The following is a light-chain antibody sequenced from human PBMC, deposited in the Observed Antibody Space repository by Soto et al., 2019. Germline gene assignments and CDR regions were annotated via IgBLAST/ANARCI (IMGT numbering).Light chain of an antibody. CDR1: QSISSY. CDR3: QQSYTIPLT. Sequence: DIQMTQSPSSLSASVGDRVTITCRASQSISSYLNWYQQKPGKAPKLLIYAASSLQSGVPSRFSGSGSGTDFTLTISSLQPDYCATYYCQQSYTIPLTFGGGTKVEIK. J-gene: IGKJ4*01. V-gene: IGKV1-39*01. CDR2: AAS.